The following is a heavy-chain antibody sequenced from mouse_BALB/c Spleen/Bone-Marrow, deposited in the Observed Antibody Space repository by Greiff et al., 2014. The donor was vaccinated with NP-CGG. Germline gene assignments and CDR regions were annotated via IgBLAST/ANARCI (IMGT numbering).Heavy chain of an antibody. J-gene: IGHJ1*01. D-gene: IGHD4-1*01. CDR3: ARHKLGRWDFDV. Sequence: DVMLVESGGGLVKPGGSLKLSCAASGFAFSSYDMSWVRQTPEKRLEWVAYISSGGGSTYYPDTVKGRFTISRDNAKNTLYLQMSRLKSEDTAMYYCARHKLGRWDFDVWGAGTTVTVSS. V-gene: IGHV5-12-1*01. CDR2: ISSGGGST. CDR1: GFAFSSYD.